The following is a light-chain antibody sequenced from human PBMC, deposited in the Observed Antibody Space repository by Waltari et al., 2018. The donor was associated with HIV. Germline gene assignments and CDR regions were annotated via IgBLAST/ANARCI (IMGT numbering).Light chain of an antibody. J-gene: IGKJ1*01. Sequence: DIQMTQSPSTLSASVGDRVTITCRASQSISGWLAWYQQKPGKAPKLLIYKASTLDSGVPSRFRGSGSGTEFTLTISSLQPDDFATYYCQQYYSYGTFGQGTKVEI. CDR1: QSISGW. CDR2: KAS. CDR3: QQYYSYGT. V-gene: IGKV1-5*03.